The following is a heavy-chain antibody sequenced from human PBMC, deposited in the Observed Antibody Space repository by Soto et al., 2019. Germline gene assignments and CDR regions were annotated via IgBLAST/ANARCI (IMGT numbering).Heavy chain of an antibody. J-gene: IGHJ6*02. CDR2: IIPIFGTA. D-gene: IGHD3-10*01. CDR1: GGTFSSYA. V-gene: IGHV1-69*06. Sequence: SVNVSCKASGGTFSSYAISWVRQAPGQGLELMGGIIPIFGTANYAQKFQGRVTITADKSTSTAYMELRGLRSDDTAVYYCAVVVINAISLRYYYYGMDVWGQGTTVTVSS. CDR3: AVVVINAISLRYYYYGMDV.